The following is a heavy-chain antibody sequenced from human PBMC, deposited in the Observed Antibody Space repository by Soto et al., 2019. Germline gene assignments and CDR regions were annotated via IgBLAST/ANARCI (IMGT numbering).Heavy chain of an antibody. D-gene: IGHD3-22*01. CDR1: GGSISSGGYY. CDR2: IYYSGST. CDR3: ARGGLDVGGGYYDSSGLLTY. J-gene: IGHJ4*02. V-gene: IGHV4-31*03. Sequence: QVQLQESGPGLGKPSQTLSLTCTVSGGSISSGGYYWSWIRQHPGKGLEWIGYIYYSGSTYYNPSLKSRVTISVDTSKNQFSLKLSSVTAADTAVYYCARGGLDVGGGYYDSSGLLTYWGQGTLVTVSS.